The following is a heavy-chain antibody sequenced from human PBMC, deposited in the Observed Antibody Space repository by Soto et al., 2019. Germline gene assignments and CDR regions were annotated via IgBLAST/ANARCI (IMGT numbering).Heavy chain of an antibody. Sequence: VKVSCKASGYTFTNNFIHWLLQAPGQTLEWMGWIHTAKGNTKYSQKFEARVTLTRDTAASTAYMELNSLRSDDTAVYYCARDPIWTYTWNYARLNYLDPWGQGTLVTVSS. CDR1: GYTFTNNF. D-gene: IGHD1-7*01. CDR2: IHTAKGNT. V-gene: IGHV1-3*04. CDR3: ARDPIWTYTWNYARLNYLDP. J-gene: IGHJ5*02.